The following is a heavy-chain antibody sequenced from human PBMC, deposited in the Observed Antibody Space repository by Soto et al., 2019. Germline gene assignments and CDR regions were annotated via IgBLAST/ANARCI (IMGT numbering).Heavy chain of an antibody. V-gene: IGHV3-33*01. CDR2: IWYDGSNK. Sequence: GGSLRLSCAASGFTFSSYGMHWVRQAPGKGLEWVAVIWYDGSNKYYADPVKGRFTISRDNSKNTLYLQMNSLRAEDTAVYYCARDQAARGYYGMDVWGQGTTVTVSS. D-gene: IGHD6-6*01. J-gene: IGHJ6*02. CDR1: GFTFSSYG. CDR3: ARDQAARGYYGMDV.